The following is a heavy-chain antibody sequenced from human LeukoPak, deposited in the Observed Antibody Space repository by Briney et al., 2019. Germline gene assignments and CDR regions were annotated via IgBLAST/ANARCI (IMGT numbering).Heavy chain of an antibody. J-gene: IGHJ4*02. Sequence: GASVKVSCKASGYSFTTYGISWVRQAPGQGLEWMGGIIPIFGTANYAQKFQGRVTITADESTSTAYMELSSLRSEDTAVYYCARDLTIQDIVVVPAASMDYWGQGTLVTVSS. CDR3: ARDLTIQDIVVVPAASMDY. CDR2: IIPIFGTA. D-gene: IGHD2-2*01. V-gene: IGHV1-69*13. CDR1: GYSFTTYG.